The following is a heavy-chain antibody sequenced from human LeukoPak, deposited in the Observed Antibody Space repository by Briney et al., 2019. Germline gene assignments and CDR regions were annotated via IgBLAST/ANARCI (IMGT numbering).Heavy chain of an antibody. V-gene: IGHV3-30*02. CDR2: IRYDGSNK. D-gene: IGHD1-26*01. CDR1: GFTFSSYG. Sequence: GSLRLSCAASGFTFSSYGMNWVRQAPGKGLEWVAFIRYDGSNKYYADPVKGRFTISRDSSENTLYLQMNSLRAEDTAVYYCAKESQLSYSGTFYIDYWGQGTLVTVSS. CDR3: AKESQLSYSGTFYIDY. J-gene: IGHJ4*02.